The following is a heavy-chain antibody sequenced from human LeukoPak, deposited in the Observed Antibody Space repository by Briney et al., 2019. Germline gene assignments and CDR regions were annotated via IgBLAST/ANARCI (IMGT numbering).Heavy chain of an antibody. J-gene: IGHJ5*02. V-gene: IGHV3-21*01. CDR3: AREIVPAAIRFDP. CDR2: ISSSSSYI. D-gene: IGHD2-2*02. Sequence: PVGSLRLSCAASGFTFSSYSMNWVRQAPGKGLEWVSSISSSSSYIYYADSVKGRFTISRDNAKNSLYLQMNSLRAEDTAVYYCAREIVPAAIRFDPWGQGTLVTVSS. CDR1: GFTFSSYS.